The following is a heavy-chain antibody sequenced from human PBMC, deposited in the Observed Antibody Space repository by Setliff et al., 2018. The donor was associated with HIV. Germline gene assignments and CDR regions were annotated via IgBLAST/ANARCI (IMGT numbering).Heavy chain of an antibody. D-gene: IGHD2-8*02. Sequence: SETLSLTCTVSGYSISSGYYWGWIRQPPGKGLEWIGSIYHSGSTYYNPSLKSRVTISVDTSKNQFSLKLSSVTAADTAVYYCARVSSTYWYSIFRNYYYHMDVWGKGTTVTVSS. CDR1: GYSISSGYY. V-gene: IGHV4-38-2*02. J-gene: IGHJ6*03. CDR3: ARVSSTYWYSIFRNYYYHMDV. CDR2: IYHSGST.